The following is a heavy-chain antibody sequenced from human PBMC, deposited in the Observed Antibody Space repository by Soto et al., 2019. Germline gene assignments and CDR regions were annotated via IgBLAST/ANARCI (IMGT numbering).Heavy chain of an antibody. D-gene: IGHD3-10*01. V-gene: IGHV1-3*01. CDR1: GYTFTSYA. Sequence: QVPLVQSGAEVKKPGASVKVSCKASGYTFTSYAMHWVRQAPGQRLEWMGWINAGNGNTKYSQKFQGRVTITRDTSASTAYMELSSLRSEDTAVYYCARRSLVGSGSYPNWFDPWGQGTLVTVSS. CDR3: ARRSLVGSGSYPNWFDP. J-gene: IGHJ5*02. CDR2: INAGNGNT.